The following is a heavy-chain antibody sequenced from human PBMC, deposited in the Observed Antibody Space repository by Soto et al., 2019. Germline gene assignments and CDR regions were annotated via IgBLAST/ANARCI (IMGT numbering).Heavy chain of an antibody. CDR3: ASSRQVAVAGTIY. CDR2: ISSSGSTI. J-gene: IGHJ4*02. V-gene: IGHV3-48*03. D-gene: IGHD6-19*01. CDR1: GFTFSSYE. Sequence: LRLSCAASGFTFSSYEMNWVRQAPGKGLEWVSYISSSGSTIYYADSVKGRFTISRDNAKNSLYLQMNSLRAEDTAVYYCASSRQVAVAGTIYWGQGTLVTVSS.